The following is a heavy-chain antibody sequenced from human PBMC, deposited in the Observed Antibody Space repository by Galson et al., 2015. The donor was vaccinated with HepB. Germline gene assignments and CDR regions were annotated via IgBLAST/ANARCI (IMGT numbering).Heavy chain of an antibody. Sequence: SLRLSCAASGFTFDSYAMNWVRQAPGKGLEWVSGISGSGHSAYYAESVKGRFTISRDSSMDTLCLQMKTLGVEDTAIYYCAKDYMGIEAAGNPFDHWGQGTLVTVSS. V-gene: IGHV3-23*01. D-gene: IGHD1-1*01. CDR2: ISGSGHSA. J-gene: IGHJ4*02. CDR3: AKDYMGIEAAGNPFDH. CDR1: GFTFDSYA.